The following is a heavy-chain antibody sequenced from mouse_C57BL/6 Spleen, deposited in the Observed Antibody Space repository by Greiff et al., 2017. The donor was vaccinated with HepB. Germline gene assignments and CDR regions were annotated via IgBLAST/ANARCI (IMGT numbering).Heavy chain of an antibody. J-gene: IGHJ4*01. CDR2: ISSGSSTI. CDR1: GFTFSDYG. V-gene: IGHV5-17*01. Sequence: VQLKESGGGLVKPGGSLKLSCAASGFTFSDYGMHWVRQAPEKGLEWVAYISSGSSTIYYADTVKGRFTISRDNAKNTLFLQMTSLRSEDTAMYYSARDYGFYDYALYYWGQGTSLTASS. CDR3: ARDYGFYDYALYY. D-gene: IGHD1-1*01.